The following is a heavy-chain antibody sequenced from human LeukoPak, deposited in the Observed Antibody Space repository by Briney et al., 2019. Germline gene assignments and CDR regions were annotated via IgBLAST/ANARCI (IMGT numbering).Heavy chain of an antibody. V-gene: IGHV4-31*03. CDR1: GGSISSGGYY. Sequence: SETLSLTCTVSGGSISSGGYYWSWIRQHPGKGLEWIGYIYYSGSTYYNPSLKSRVTISVDTSKNQFSLKLSSVTAADTAVYYCARGRKVRGVIAEYFQHWGQGTLVTVSS. J-gene: IGHJ1*01. CDR3: ARGRKVRGVIAEYFQH. D-gene: IGHD3-10*01. CDR2: IYYSGST.